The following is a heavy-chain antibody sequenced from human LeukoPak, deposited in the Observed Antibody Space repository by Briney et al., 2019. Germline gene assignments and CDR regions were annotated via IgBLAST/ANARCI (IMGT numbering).Heavy chain of an antibody. CDR2: IIPILGIA. V-gene: IGHV1-69*04. CDR3: ARYCTNGVCRRGDY. D-gene: IGHD2-8*01. J-gene: IGHJ4*02. Sequence: SVKVSCKASGGTFSSYAISWVRQAPGQGLEWMGRIIPILGIANYAQKFQGRFTITADKSTSTAYMELSSLRSEDTAVYYCARYCTNGVCRRGDYWGQGTLVTVSS. CDR1: GGTFSSYA.